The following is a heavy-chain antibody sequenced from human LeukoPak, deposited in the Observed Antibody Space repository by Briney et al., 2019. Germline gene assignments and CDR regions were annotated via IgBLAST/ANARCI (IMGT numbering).Heavy chain of an antibody. CDR1: GGSISSSSYH. D-gene: IGHD1-26*01. J-gene: IGHJ4*02. CDR3: ASRPHSGSYDGDDY. CDR2: IYYSGST. V-gene: IGHV4-39*01. Sequence: KPSETLSLTCTVSGGSISSSSYHWGWIRQPPGKGLEWIGSIYYSGSTYYNPSLKSRVTISVDTSKNQFSLKLSSVTAADTAVYYCASRPHSGSYDGDDYWGQGTLVTVSS.